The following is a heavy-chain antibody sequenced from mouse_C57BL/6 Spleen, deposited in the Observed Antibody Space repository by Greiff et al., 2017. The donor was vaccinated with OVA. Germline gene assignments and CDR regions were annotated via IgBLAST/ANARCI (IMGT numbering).Heavy chain of an antibody. CDR3: TRSRGIDY. CDR1: GYTFTDYE. V-gene: IGHV1-15*01. CDR2: IDPETGGT. J-gene: IGHJ2*01. Sequence: VQLQQSGAELVRPGASVTLSCKASGYTFTDYEMHWVKQTPVHGLEWIGAIDPETGGTAYNQKFKGKAILTADKSASTAYMELRSLPSEDSAVYYCTRSRGIDYWGQGTTLTVSS.